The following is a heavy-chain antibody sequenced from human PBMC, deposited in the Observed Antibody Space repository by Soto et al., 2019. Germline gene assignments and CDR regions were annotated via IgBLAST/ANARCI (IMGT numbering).Heavy chain of an antibody. D-gene: IGHD3-9*01. V-gene: IGHV4-31*03. J-gene: IGHJ3*02. CDR1: GGSISSGGSY. CDR3: ARGIVVLSGAIPADYEILTGPDAFDI. CDR2: IYYSGTT. Sequence: SETLSLTCTVSGGSISSGGSYWSWIRQHPGKGLEWIGYIYYSGTTYYTPSLKSRVSISVDTSKSQFSLNLSSVTAADTAVYYCARGIVVLSGAIPADYEILTGPDAFDIWGQGTMVTVSS.